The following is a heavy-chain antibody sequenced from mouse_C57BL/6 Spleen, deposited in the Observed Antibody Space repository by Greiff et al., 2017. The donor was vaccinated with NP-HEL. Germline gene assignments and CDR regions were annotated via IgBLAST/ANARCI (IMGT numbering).Heavy chain of an antibody. CDR3: ARDDYDGAMDY. V-gene: IGHV1-82*01. CDR1: GYAFSSSW. CDR2: IYPGDGDT. D-gene: IGHD2-4*01. J-gene: IGHJ4*01. Sequence: VQLQQSGPELVKPGASVKISCKASGYAFSSSWLNWVKQRPGKGLERIGRIYPGDGDTNYNGKFKGKATLTADKSSSTAYMQLSSLTSEDSAVYFCARDDYDGAMDYWGQGTSVTVAS.